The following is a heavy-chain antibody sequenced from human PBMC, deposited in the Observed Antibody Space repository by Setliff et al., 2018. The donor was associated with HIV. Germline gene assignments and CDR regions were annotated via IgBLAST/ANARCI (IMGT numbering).Heavy chain of an antibody. CDR3: ARGVRGVVNGMDV. Sequence: PGGSLRLSCAASGFSFCSYWMHWVRQAPGKGLVWVSRINTDGSSTSYADSVKGRFTISRDNAKNTLYLQMNSLRAEDTAVYYCARGVRGVVNGMDVWGQGTTVTVSS. CDR2: INTDGSST. J-gene: IGHJ6*02. V-gene: IGHV3-74*01. D-gene: IGHD3-10*01. CDR1: GFSFCSYW.